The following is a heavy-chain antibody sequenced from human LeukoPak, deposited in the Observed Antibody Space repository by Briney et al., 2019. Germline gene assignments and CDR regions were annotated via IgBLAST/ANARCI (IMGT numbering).Heavy chain of an antibody. V-gene: IGHV4-39*01. CDR1: GGSISSSSYY. CDR2: IYYSGST. J-gene: IGHJ6*02. Sequence: SETLSLTCTVSGGSISSSSYYWGWIRQPPGKGLEWIGSIYYSGSTYHNPSLKSRVTISVDTSKNQFSLKLSSVTAADTAVYYCARHGNPTVSSWPYYYYYGMDVWGQGTTVTVSS. D-gene: IGHD6-13*01. CDR3: ARHGNPTVSSWPYYYYYGMDV.